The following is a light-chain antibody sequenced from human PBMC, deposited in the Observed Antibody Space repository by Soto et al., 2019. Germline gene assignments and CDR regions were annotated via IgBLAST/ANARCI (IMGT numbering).Light chain of an antibody. CDR2: EGT. CDR3: YSYAGTSTWV. CDR1: NNDVGNYKL. J-gene: IGLJ3*02. V-gene: IGLV2-23*01. Sequence: QSALTQPASVSESPGQSITISCTGTNNDVGNYKLVSWFQHHLGKAPKLIIYEGTKLPSGVSNRFSASQSGNTASLTISGLQAEDEADYYCYSYAGTSTWVFGGGTKLTVL.